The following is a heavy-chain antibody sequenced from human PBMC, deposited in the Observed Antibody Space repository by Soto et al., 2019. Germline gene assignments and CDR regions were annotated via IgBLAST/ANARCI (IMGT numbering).Heavy chain of an antibody. J-gene: IGHJ6*02. CDR2: VSANNGHT. Sequence: ASVKVSCKASGFTFSNYGLNCVRQAPGQGLEWMGWVSANNGHTNYAQNLQGRVSMTTDTSTSTAYMELRGLTFDDTAVYYCARDIESVTAKHFFYYDAMDVWGQGTTGSVS. CDR3: ARDIESVTAKHFFYYDAMDV. CDR1: GFTFSNYG. D-gene: IGHD2-8*01. V-gene: IGHV1-18*01.